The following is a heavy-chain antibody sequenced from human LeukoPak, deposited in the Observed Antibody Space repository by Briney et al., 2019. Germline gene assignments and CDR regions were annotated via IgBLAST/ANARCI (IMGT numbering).Heavy chain of an antibody. CDR3: ARDPSSGWYLFDY. CDR2: ISSSGSTI. D-gene: IGHD6-19*01. Sequence: GGSLRLSCAASGFTFSSYEMNWVRQAPGKGLEWVSYISSSGSTIYYADSVKGRFTISRDNAKNSLYLQMSSLRAEDTAVYYCARDPSSGWYLFDYWGQGTLVTVSS. V-gene: IGHV3-48*03. J-gene: IGHJ4*02. CDR1: GFTFSSYE.